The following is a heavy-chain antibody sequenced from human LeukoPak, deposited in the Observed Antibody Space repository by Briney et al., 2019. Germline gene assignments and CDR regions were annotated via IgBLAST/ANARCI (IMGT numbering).Heavy chain of an antibody. D-gene: IGHD3-16*01. J-gene: IGHJ4*02. CDR3: ARDPSFTAGYFDS. Sequence: SETLSLTCTLSVDSTSGYYWTWIRQPPEKRLEWIGYMYYSGTTKYNPSLKSRVTISIDASKTQVSLNLTSVTAADTAVYYCARDPSFTAGYFDSWGQGTLVTVSS. CDR1: VDSTSGYY. V-gene: IGHV4-59*01. CDR2: MYYSGTT.